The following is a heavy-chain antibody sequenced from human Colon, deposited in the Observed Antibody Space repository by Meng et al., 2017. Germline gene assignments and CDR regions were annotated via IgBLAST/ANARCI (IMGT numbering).Heavy chain of an antibody. CDR2: MPDSGTT. CDR1: GGSIKNGGYH. Sequence: QVHLHESGPGLGRPSGDLCLVCTVSGGSIKNGGYHWSWVRQHPGKGLEYIGFMPDSGTTDHNPSLRSRVSISEIGSSKNQFSLTLRSVTAADTATYFCARDTLYGTDYWGQGVLVTVSS. J-gene: IGHJ4*02. CDR3: ARDTLYGTDY. D-gene: IGHD4-17*01. V-gene: IGHV4-31*03.